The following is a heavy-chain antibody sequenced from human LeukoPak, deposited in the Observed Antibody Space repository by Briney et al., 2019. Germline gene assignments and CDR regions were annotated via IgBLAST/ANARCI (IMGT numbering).Heavy chain of an antibody. J-gene: IGHJ4*02. Sequence: ASVKVSCKASGYTFTSYGISWVRQAPGQGLEWMGWISSYNGNTNYAQKLQGRVTMTTDTSTSTAYMELRSLRSDDTAVYYCARDMGLTSKRVPWFDCWGQGTLVTVSS. CDR3: ARDMGLTSKRVPWFDC. CDR2: ISSYNGNT. CDR1: GYTFTSYG. V-gene: IGHV1-18*01. D-gene: IGHD3-10*01.